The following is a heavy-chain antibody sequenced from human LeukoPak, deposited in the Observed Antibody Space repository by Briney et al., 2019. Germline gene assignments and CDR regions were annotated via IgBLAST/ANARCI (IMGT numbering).Heavy chain of an antibody. J-gene: IGHJ4*02. CDR1: GYTFTGYY. CDR2: INPSSGGT. V-gene: IGHV1-2*02. CDR3: ARGRVRGNSPYYFAY. D-gene: IGHD3-10*02. Sequence: ASVKVSCKASGYTFTGYYMHWVRQAPGQGLEWMGWINPSSGGTNYAQKFQGRVTMARDTSISTAYMELSRLRSDDTAVYYCARGRVRGNSPYYFAYWGQGTLVTVSS.